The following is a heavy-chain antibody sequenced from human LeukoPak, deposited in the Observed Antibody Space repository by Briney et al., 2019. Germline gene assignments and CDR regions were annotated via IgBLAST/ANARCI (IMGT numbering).Heavy chain of an antibody. CDR2: IYYTGGT. CDR3: ATALIFGVVIPFDY. V-gene: IGHV4-39*01. Sequence: SETLSLTCSVSGGSITSSSYYWGWIRQPPEKGLEWIGSIYYTGGTNYSPSLKSRVTMSVDTFKNQFSLKLNSVTAADTAVYYCATALIFGVVIPFDYWGQGTLVTVSS. CDR1: GGSITSSSYY. J-gene: IGHJ4*02. D-gene: IGHD3-3*01.